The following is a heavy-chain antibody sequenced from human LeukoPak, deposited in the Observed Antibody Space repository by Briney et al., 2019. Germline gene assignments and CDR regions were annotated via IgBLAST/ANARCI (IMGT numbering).Heavy chain of an antibody. CDR1: GYTFTSYY. V-gene: IGHV1-46*01. J-gene: IGHJ4*02. Sequence: ASVKVSCKTSGYTFTSYYIHWVRQAPGQGLEWMGLINPSGGSTNYAQKFQGRVTMTRDTSMSTVYMELSSLRSEDTAVYYCARASPFPPLGYFDYWGQGTLVTVSS. D-gene: IGHD3-16*01. CDR2: INPSGGST. CDR3: ARASPFPPLGYFDY.